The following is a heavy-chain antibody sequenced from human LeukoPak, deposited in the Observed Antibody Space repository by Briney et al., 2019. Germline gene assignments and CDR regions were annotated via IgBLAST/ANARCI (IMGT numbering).Heavy chain of an antibody. CDR2: FDPEDGET. CDR3: ARDARGAAAADDPLDI. CDR1: GYTLTELS. V-gene: IGHV1-24*01. Sequence: ASVKVSCKVSGYTLTELSMHWVRQAPGKGLEWMGGFDPEDGETIYAQKFQGRVTMTRDTSISTAYMGLSSLTSEDTAVYYCARDARGAAAADDPLDIWGQGTTVTVSS. D-gene: IGHD6-13*01. J-gene: IGHJ3*02.